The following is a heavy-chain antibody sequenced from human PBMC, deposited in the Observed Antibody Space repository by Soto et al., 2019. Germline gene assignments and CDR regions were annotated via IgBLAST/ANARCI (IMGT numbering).Heavy chain of an antibody. J-gene: IGHJ4*02. V-gene: IGHV3-23*01. CDR2: ITGSGGST. D-gene: IGHD6-6*01. CDR1: GFPFSSYA. Sequence: GGSLRLSCAASGFPFSSYAVSWVRQAPGKGLEWVSAITGSGGSTYFADSVKGRFTISRDNSKNTLYLQMNSLRAEDTAVYYCAKDLAAKVDNWGQGTLVTVSS. CDR3: AKDLAAKVDN.